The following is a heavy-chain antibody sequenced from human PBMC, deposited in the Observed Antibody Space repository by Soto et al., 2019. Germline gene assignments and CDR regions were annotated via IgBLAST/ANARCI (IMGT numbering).Heavy chain of an antibody. V-gene: IGHV3-33*01. CDR2: IWYDGSNK. CDR3: AATRLGSGIFDY. D-gene: IGHD2-15*01. Sequence: GESLKISCAASGFTFSSYGMHWVRQAPGKGLEWVAVIWYDGSNKYYADSVKGRFTISRDNSKNTLYLQMNSLRAEDTAVYYCAATRLGSGIFDYWGQGTLVTVSS. J-gene: IGHJ4*02. CDR1: GFTFSSYG.